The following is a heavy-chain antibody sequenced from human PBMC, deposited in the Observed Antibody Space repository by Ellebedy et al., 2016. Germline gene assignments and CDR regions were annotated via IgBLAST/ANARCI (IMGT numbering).Heavy chain of an antibody. CDR1: GFTFSSRW. V-gene: IGHV3-7*03. D-gene: IGHD3-16*02. Sequence: GGSLRLSCAVSGFTFSSRWMSWVRQAPGKGLEWMTNIKTDGSEQYYVDSVKGRFSISRDNTQNLIYLQMNSLRVEGTAVYYCVRDAVDNYLWATYRWDFWGQGTLVTVSS. CDR2: IKTDGSEQ. CDR3: VRDAVDNYLWATYRWDF. J-gene: IGHJ4*02.